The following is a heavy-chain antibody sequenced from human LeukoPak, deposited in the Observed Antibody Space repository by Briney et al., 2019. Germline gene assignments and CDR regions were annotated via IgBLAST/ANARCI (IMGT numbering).Heavy chain of an antibody. CDR1: GGTFSSYA. J-gene: IGHJ3*02. CDR2: IIPIFGTA. D-gene: IGHD3-3*01. Sequence: EASVKVSCKASGGTFSSYAISWVRQAPGQGLEWMGGIIPIFGTANYAQKFQGRVTITADESTSTAYMELSSLRSEDTAVYYCARDYDFWSGPPYARAFDIWGQGTMVTVSS. V-gene: IGHV1-69*13. CDR3: ARDYDFWSGPPYARAFDI.